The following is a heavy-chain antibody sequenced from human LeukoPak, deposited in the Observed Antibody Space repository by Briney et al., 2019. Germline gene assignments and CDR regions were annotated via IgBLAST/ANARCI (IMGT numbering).Heavy chain of an antibody. V-gene: IGHV3-30*02. CDR2: IRYDGSNK. J-gene: IGHJ4*02. CDR1: GFTVSSNY. Sequence: PGGSLRLSCAASGFTVSSNYMSWVRQAPGKGLEWVAFIRYDGSNKYYADSVKGRFTISRDNSKNTLYLQMNSLRAEDTAVYYCAKDGPVLNMVRGVIGFSDYWGQGTLVTVSS. D-gene: IGHD3-10*01. CDR3: AKDGPVLNMVRGVIGFSDY.